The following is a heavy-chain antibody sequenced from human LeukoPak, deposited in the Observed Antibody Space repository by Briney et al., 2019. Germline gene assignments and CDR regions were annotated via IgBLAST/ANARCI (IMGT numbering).Heavy chain of an antibody. CDR1: GDSVSSNSAA. Sequence: SQTLSLTCDISGDSVSSNSAAWNWIRQSPSRGLEWLGRTYYRSKWYNDYAGSVRSRIIISADTSKNQFSLQLNSVTPEDTAVYYCARDPLRGDTFDPWGRGTLVTVSS. CDR3: ARDPLRGDTFDP. V-gene: IGHV6-1*01. D-gene: IGHD2/OR15-2a*01. J-gene: IGHJ5*02. CDR2: TYYRSKWYN.